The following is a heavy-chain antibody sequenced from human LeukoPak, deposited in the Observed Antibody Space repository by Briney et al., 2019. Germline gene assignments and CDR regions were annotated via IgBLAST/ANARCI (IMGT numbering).Heavy chain of an antibody. Sequence: GGSLRLSCAASGFTFSSYWMTWVRQAPGKGLEWVANIKQDGDEKYYVDSVKGRFTISRDNAKNSLYLQMNSLRVEDTAVYYCARGYWNFDNWGQGTPVTVSS. CDR3: ARGYWNFDN. D-gene: IGHD1-1*01. J-gene: IGHJ4*02. CDR1: GFTFSSYW. V-gene: IGHV3-7*01. CDR2: IKQDGDEK.